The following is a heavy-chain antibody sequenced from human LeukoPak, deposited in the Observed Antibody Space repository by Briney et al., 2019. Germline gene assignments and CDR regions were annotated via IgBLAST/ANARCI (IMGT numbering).Heavy chain of an antibody. CDR2: INPNSGGT. CDR1: GYTFTGYY. D-gene: IGHD6-13*01. V-gene: IGHV1-2*02. J-gene: IGHJ4*02. CDR3: ARGAQLVPGFDY. Sequence: ASVKVSCKASGYTFTGYYMHWVRQAPGQGLEWMGWINPNSGGTNYAQKFQGRVTMTRDTSISTAYMELSRLRSDDTAVYYCARGAQLVPGFDYWGQETLVTVSS.